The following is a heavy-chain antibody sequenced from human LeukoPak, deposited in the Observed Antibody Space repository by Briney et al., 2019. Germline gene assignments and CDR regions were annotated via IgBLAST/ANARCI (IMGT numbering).Heavy chain of an antibody. Sequence: SETLSLTCSVPGGSISSSSYYWGWIRQSPGKGLERIGSMYDSGSTYYNPSLKSRITTSVDTSKNQFSLKLSSVTAADTAVYYCARVPRQDGYTDYWGQGTLVTVSS. CDR2: MYDSGST. CDR1: GGSISSSSYY. V-gene: IGHV4-39*01. CDR3: ARVPRQDGYTDY. D-gene: IGHD5-24*01. J-gene: IGHJ4*02.